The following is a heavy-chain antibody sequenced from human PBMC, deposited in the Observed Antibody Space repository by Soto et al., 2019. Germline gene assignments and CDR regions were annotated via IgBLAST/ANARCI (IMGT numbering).Heavy chain of an antibody. J-gene: IGHJ4*02. CDR1: GYTFTDYY. CDR2: INPNTGGT. D-gene: IGHD3-16*01. V-gene: IGHV1-2*02. Sequence: ASVKVSCKISGYTFTDYYLHWVRQAPGQGLEWVGWINPNTGGTNYAQRFQGRVTMTRDTSISTAYMELSRLTSDDTAVYYCARDPIGGGAPYYCDYWGQGTLVTVS. CDR3: ARDPIGGGAPYYCDY.